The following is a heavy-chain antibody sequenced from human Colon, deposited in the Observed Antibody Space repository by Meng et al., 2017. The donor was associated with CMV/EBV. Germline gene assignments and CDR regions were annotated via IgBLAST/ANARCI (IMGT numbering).Heavy chain of an antibody. CDR3: ARRHTSGWYYFDS. CDR2: TYYRSRWLH. J-gene: IGHJ4*02. D-gene: IGHD6-19*01. V-gene: IGHV6-1*01. Sequence: SQTLSLTCVISGDSVSSNSVGWNWIRQSPSRGLEWLGRTYYRSRWLHDYALSVKSRIIINADTSTNQFSLHLSSVTPEDTAAYYCARRHTSGWYYFDSWGQGTLVTVSS. CDR1: GDSVSSNSVG.